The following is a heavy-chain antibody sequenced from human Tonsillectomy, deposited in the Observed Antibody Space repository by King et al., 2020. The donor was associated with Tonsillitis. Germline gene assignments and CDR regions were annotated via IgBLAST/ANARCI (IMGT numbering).Heavy chain of an antibody. Sequence: VQLVESGGGVVQLGGSLRLSCEASGFTFSNHGIHWVRQAPGKGLEWVTFIRYDGSNKHYADSVKGRFTISRDNSKNTLYLQMNSLRAEDTAVYYCASFDYWGQGTLVTVSS. J-gene: IGHJ4*02. CDR3: ASFDY. V-gene: IGHV3-30*02. CDR1: GFTFSNHG. CDR2: IRYDGSNK.